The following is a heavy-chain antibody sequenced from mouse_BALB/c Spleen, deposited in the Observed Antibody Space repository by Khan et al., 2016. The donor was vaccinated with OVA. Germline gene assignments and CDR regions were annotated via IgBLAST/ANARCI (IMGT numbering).Heavy chain of an antibody. CDR3: SRSIMAN. Sequence: VQLKESGPGLVKPSQSLSLTCTVTGYSITSDYAWNWIRQFPGNKLEWMGYISYIGSTSYNPSPKSRIPITRDTSKNQFFLQLNSVTTDDTATYYCSRSIMANWGQGTTLTVSS. V-gene: IGHV3-2*02. J-gene: IGHJ2*01. CDR2: ISYIGST. CDR1: GYSITSDYA.